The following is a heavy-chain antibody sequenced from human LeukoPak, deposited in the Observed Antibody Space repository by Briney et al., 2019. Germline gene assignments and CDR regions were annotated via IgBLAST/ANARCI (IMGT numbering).Heavy chain of an antibody. V-gene: IGHV4-4*09. CDR3: ARLGRDGYNFEYCYYMDV. CDR2: IYTSGST. J-gene: IGHJ6*03. Sequence: KPSETLSLTCTVSGGSISSYYWSWIRQPPGKGLEWIGYIYTSGSTNYNPSLKSRVTISVDTSKNQFSLKLSSVTAADTAVYYCARLGRDGYNFEYCYYMDVWGKGTTVTVSS. D-gene: IGHD5-24*01. CDR1: GGSISSYY.